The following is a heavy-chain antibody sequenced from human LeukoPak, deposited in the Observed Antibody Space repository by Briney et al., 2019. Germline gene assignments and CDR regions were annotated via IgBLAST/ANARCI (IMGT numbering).Heavy chain of an antibody. Sequence: GGSLRLSCVVSGFTVSSNFMSWVRQAPGKGLEWVSLIYSGGTTNYADSVKGRFAISRDISKNTLFLQMNSLRAEDTALYYCARAPFDILTSNWFDPWGQGTLVTVSS. CDR1: GFTVSSNF. J-gene: IGHJ5*02. D-gene: IGHD3-9*01. V-gene: IGHV3-66*01. CDR2: IYSGGTT. CDR3: ARAPFDILTSNWFDP.